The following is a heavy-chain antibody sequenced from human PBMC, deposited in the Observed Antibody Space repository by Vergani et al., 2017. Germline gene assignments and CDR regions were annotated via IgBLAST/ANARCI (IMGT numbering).Heavy chain of an antibody. CDR1: GGSISSYY. Sequence: QVQLQESGPGLVKPSETLSLTCTVSGGSISSYYWSWIRQPPGKGLEWIGYIYYSGSTNDNPSLKSRVTISVDTSKNQFSLKLSSVTAADKAVYYCARATDKYDCWSGYYTFDYWGQGTLVTVSS. CDR2: IYYSGST. CDR3: ARATDKYDCWSGYYTFDY. D-gene: IGHD3-3*01. V-gene: IGHV4-59*01. J-gene: IGHJ4*02.